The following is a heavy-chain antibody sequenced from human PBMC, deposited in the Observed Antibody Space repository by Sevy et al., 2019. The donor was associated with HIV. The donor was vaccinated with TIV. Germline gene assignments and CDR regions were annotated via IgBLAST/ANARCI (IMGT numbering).Heavy chain of an antibody. V-gene: IGHV1-2*06. J-gene: IGHJ3*02. D-gene: IGHD3-3*01. CDR2: INPNSGVT. CDR1: GYIFSDYN. Sequence: ASVKVSCKTTGYIFSDYNMYWVRQAPGQGLEWMALINPNSGVTIYAQKFRGRVSLTRDTSMSTAYMELSALTSDDTAVYYCVREDINAPRTLLSFDIWGQGTMVTVSS. CDR3: VREDINAPRTLLSFDI.